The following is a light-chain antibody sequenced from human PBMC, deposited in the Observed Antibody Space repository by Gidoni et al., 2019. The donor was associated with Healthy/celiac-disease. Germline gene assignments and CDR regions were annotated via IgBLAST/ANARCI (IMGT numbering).Light chain of an antibody. CDR1: QSISSY. CDR2: AES. Sequence: DIQMTHSPSSLSASVGDRVTITYLSSQSISSYLNCSQQKPGKALKLMIYAESSLQSWVPSRFSGSGSGIDFTLTISSLQPEDFATYYCKQSYSTPLTFXGXTKVXIK. J-gene: IGKJ4*01. V-gene: IGKV1-39*01. CDR3: KQSYSTPLT.